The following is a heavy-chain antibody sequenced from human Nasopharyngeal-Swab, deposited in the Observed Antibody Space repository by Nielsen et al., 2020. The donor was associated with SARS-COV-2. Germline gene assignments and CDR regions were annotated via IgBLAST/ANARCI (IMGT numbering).Heavy chain of an antibody. D-gene: IGHD6-19*01. V-gene: IGHV4-59*12. CDR2: IYYSGST. Sequence: SETLSLTCTVSGGSISSYYWSWIQQPPGKGLEWIGYIYYSGSTNYNPSLKSRVTISVDTSKNQFSLKLSSVTAADTAVYYCARSDSSGWYYFDYWGQGTLVTVSS. J-gene: IGHJ4*02. CDR1: GGSISSYY. CDR3: ARSDSSGWYYFDY.